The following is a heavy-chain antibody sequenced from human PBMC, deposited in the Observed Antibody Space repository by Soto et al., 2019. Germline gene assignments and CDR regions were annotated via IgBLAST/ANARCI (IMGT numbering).Heavy chain of an antibody. V-gene: IGHV2-70*01. D-gene: IGHD3-10*01. J-gene: IGHJ4*02. Sequence: SGPTLVNPTQTLTLTCTFSGFSLSTSGMCVSWIRQPPGKALEWLALIDWDDDKYYSTSLKTRLTISKDTSKNQVVLTMTNMDPVDTATYYCARTWYYYGSGPNYFDYWGQGTLVTVSS. CDR2: IDWDDDK. CDR1: GFSLSTSGMC. CDR3: ARTWYYYGSGPNYFDY.